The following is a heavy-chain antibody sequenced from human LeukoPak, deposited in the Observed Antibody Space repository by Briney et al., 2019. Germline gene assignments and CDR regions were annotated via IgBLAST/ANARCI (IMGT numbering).Heavy chain of an antibody. Sequence: GGSLRLSCAASGFTFSSYAMSWVRQAPGKGLEWVSHISGSGDSTYYADSVKGRFTISRDNSKKTLNLQMNSLRAEDTAVFYCAKTQRAIYTTLFSGLDANFDSWGQGTLVTVSS. J-gene: IGHJ4*02. V-gene: IGHV3-23*01. D-gene: IGHD1-1*01. CDR1: GFTFSSYA. CDR2: ISGSGDST. CDR3: AKTQRAIYTTLFSGLDANFDS.